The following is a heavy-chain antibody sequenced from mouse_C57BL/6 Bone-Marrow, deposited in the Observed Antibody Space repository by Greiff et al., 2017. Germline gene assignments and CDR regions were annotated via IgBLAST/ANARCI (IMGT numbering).Heavy chain of an antibody. V-gene: IGHV5-4*01. D-gene: IGHD1-1*01. J-gene: IGHJ3*01. Sequence: EVQRVESGGGLVKPGGSLTLSCAASGFTFSSYAMSWVRQTPEKRLEWVATISDGGSYTYYPDHVKGRFTISRDNAKNNLYLQRSHRKSEDTAMYYCARDGDYGSRRFADWGQGTLVTVAA. CDR1: GFTFSSYA. CDR2: ISDGGSYT. CDR3: ARDGDYGSRRFAD.